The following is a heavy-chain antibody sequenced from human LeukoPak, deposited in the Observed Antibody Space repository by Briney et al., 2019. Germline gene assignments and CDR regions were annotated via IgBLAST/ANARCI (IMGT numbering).Heavy chain of an antibody. V-gene: IGHV4-59*01. CDR2: IFYTGNS. Sequence: SETLSLTCAVSGGSISGYYWSWIRQPPGKGLEWIGYIFYTGNSRYNPSLKSRVTISVETSKNQFSLKLTPVTAADTAVYYCARVGNDDDLFDPWGEGTLVTVSS. D-gene: IGHD3-3*01. J-gene: IGHJ5*02. CDR1: GGSISGYY. CDR3: ARVGNDDDLFDP.